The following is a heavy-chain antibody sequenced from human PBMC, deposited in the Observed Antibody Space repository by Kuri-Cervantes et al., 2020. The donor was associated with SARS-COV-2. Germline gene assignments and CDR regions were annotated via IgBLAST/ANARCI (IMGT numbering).Heavy chain of an antibody. V-gene: IGHV3-30*03. J-gene: IGHJ4*02. Sequence: LSLTCAASGFTFSSYGMHWVRQAPGKGLEWVAVISYDGSNKYYADSVKGRFTISRDNSKNTLYLQMNSLRAEDTAVYCCARAMIVVVAFDYWGQGTLVTVSS. CDR3: ARAMIVVVAFDY. CDR2: ISYDGSNK. CDR1: GFTFSSYG. D-gene: IGHD3-22*01.